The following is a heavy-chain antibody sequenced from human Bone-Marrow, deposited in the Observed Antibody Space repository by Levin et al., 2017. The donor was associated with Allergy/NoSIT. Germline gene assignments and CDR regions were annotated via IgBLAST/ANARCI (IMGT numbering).Heavy chain of an antibody. V-gene: IGHV3-33*01. CDR1: GFTFSSYG. D-gene: IGHD5-18*01. CDR2: IWYDGSNK. CDR3: ARELWMVYYYYGMDV. Sequence: GGSLRLSCAASGFTFSSYGMHWVRQAPGKGLEWVAVIWYDGSNKYYADSVKGRFTISRDNSKNTLYLQMNSLRAEDTAVYYCARELWMVYYYYGMDVWGQGTTVTVSS. J-gene: IGHJ6*02.